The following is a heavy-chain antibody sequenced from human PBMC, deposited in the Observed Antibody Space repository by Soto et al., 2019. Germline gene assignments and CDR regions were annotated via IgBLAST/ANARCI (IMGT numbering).Heavy chain of an antibody. J-gene: IGHJ5*02. Sequence: PGGSLRLSCAVSGFTFSNYAMSWVRQAPGKGLEWVSAISGSGGTIYYADSVKGRFTISRDNAKNSLYLQMNSLRDEDTAVYYCAGERGPLNWFDPWGQGTLVTVSS. D-gene: IGHD3-10*01. V-gene: IGHV3-23*01. CDR2: ISGSGGTI. CDR3: AGERGPLNWFDP. CDR1: GFTFSNYA.